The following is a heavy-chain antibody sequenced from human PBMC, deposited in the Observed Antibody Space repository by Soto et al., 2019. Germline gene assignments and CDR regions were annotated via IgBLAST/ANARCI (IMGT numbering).Heavy chain of an antibody. CDR1: GYSFTSYW. J-gene: IGHJ4*02. D-gene: IGHD1-26*01. CDR3: ARGSGSYAAGFDY. CDR2: FYPGDSDT. V-gene: IGHV5-51*01. Sequence: GESLKISCKASGYSFTSYWVSWVRQMPGKGLEWMGVFYPGDSDTRYSPSFQGQVTISGDKSISTAYLQWSGLQASDTAIYYCARGSGSYAAGFDYWGPGTLVTVSS.